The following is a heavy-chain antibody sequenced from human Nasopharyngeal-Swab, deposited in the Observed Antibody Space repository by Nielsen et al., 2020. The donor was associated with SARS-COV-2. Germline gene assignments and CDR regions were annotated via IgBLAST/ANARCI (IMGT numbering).Heavy chain of an antibody. J-gene: IGHJ4*02. CDR2: LYHSGST. CDR1: GGSISSYY. V-gene: IGHV4-59*01. D-gene: IGHD2-21*01. CDR3: AREFGDTFDY. Sequence: GSLRLSCTVSGGSISSYYWSWIRQPPGKGLEWIGYLYHSGSTNYNPSLKSRVTISVDTSKNQFSLKLSSVTAADTAVYYCAREFGDTFDYWGQGTLVTVPS.